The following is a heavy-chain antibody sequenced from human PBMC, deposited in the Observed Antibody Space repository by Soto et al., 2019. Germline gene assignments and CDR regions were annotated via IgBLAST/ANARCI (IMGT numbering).Heavy chain of an antibody. D-gene: IGHD5-18*01. Sequence: SETLSLTCAVSGYSTSSGYYWGWIRQPPGKGLEWIGSIYHSGSTYYNPSLKSRVTISVDTSKNQFSLKLSSVTAADTAVYYCARGRGDTAMPRSDYFDYWGQGTLVTVSS. J-gene: IGHJ4*02. V-gene: IGHV4-38-2*01. CDR2: IYHSGST. CDR3: ARGRGDTAMPRSDYFDY. CDR1: GYSTSSGYY.